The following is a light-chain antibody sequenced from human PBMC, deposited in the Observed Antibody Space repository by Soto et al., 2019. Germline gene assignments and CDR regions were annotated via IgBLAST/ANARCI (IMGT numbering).Light chain of an antibody. CDR2: ENN. V-gene: IGLV1-40*01. CDR1: SSNIGAGYE. CDR3: QSYDSSLSGYV. J-gene: IGLJ1*01. Sequence: QSVLTQPPSVSEAPGQRVTISCTGSSSNIGAGYEAHWYQQVPGTAPQLLIYENNNRPSGVPDRFSGSKSGTSASLAITGLQADDEAEYYCQSYDSSLSGYVFGTGTKLTVL.